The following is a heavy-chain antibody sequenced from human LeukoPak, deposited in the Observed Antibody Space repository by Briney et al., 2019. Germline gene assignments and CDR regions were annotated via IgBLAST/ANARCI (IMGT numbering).Heavy chain of an antibody. J-gene: IGHJ3*02. CDR2: INPSGGST. D-gene: IGHD2-21*02. CDR1: GYTFARYY. V-gene: IGHV1-46*01. Sequence: ASVKVSCKASGYTFARYYMHWVGQAPGPRLEWMGIINPSGGSTSYAQKFHPRVTMPRDTSTSTVHMELSSLRSEDTAVYYCARGIVVVTAIHDAFDIWGQGTMVTVSS. CDR3: ARGIVVVTAIHDAFDI.